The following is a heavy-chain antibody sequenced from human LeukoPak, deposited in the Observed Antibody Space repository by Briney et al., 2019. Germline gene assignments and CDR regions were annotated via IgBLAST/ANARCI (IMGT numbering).Heavy chain of an antibody. CDR1: GFTFSSYG. J-gene: IGHJ4*02. Sequence: PGRSLRLSCAASGFTFSSYGMHWVRQAPDRGLQWVAVISFDGRDENYADSVKGRFTISRDNSKNTLYLQMNSLRAEDTAVYYCAKARVQRKDYSGYHLFDNWGQRTLVTVSS. V-gene: IGHV3-30*18. D-gene: IGHD3-22*01. CDR2: ISFDGRDE. CDR3: AKARVQRKDYSGYHLFDN.